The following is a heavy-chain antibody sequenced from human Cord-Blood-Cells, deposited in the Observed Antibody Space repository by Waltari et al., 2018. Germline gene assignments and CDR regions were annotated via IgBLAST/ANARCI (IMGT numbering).Heavy chain of an antibody. CDR3: ARDSYYYYYGMDV. Sequence: EVQLVEPGGGLVQPGGSLRLSCAATAFTFSSSWMTWVRQAPGKGLDWVANIKQDGSEKYYVDSVKGRFTISRDNAKNSLYLQMNSLRAEDTAVYYCARDSYYYYYGMDVWGQGTTVTVSS. CDR1: AFTFSSSW. J-gene: IGHJ6*02. CDR2: IKQDGSEK. V-gene: IGHV3-7*01.